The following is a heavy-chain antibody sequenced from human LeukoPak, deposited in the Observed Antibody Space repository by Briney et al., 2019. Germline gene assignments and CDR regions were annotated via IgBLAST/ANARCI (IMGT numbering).Heavy chain of an antibody. Sequence: SETLSLTCTVSGGSISSGGYSWSWIRQPPGKGLEWIGYIYHTGRTYYNPSLKSRVTISVDRSKNQFSLKLNSVTAADTAVYYCARAVPEVWFGELLPYYFDYWGQGTLVTVSS. D-gene: IGHD3-10*01. J-gene: IGHJ4*02. CDR2: IYHTGRT. CDR1: GGSISSGGYS. CDR3: ARAVPEVWFGELLPYYFDY. V-gene: IGHV4-30-2*01.